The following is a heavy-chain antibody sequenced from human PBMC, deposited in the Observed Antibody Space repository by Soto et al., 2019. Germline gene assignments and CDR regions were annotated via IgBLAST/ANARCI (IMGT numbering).Heavy chain of an antibody. V-gene: IGHV3-30*18. CDR3: AKDRACMDV. J-gene: IGHJ6*02. Sequence: QVQLVESGGGVVQPGRSLRLSCAASGFTFSSYGMHWVRPAPGKGLEGVAVISYDGSNKYYADSVKGRFTISRDNSKNTLYLQMNSLRAEDTAVYYCAKDRACMDVWGQGTTVTVSS. CDR2: ISYDGSNK. CDR1: GFTFSSYG.